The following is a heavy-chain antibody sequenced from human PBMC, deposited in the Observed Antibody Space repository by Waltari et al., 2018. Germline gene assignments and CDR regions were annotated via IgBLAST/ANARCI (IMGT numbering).Heavy chain of an antibody. D-gene: IGHD3-22*01. Sequence: NSGSIGYADSVKGRFTISRDNAKNSLYLQMNSLRAEDTALYYCAKGRETDSSGYYGTYPLGSYYYYGMDVWGQGTTVTVSS. CDR3: AKGRETDSSGYYGTYPLGSYYYYGMDV. J-gene: IGHJ6*02. V-gene: IGHV3-9*01. CDR2: NSGSI.